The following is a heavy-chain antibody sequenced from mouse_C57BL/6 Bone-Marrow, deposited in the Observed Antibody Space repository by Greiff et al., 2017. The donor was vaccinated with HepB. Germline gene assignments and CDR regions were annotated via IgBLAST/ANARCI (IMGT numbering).Heavy chain of an antibody. V-gene: IGHV8-12*01. J-gene: IGHJ3*01. D-gene: IGHD1-1*02. CDR3: ARGVWDSAWFAY. CDR2: IYWDDDK. CDR1: GFSLSTSGMG. Sequence: QVQLKESGPGILQSSQTLSLTCSFSGFSLSTSGMGVSWIRQPPGKGLEWLVHIYWDDDKRDNPSLKSRLTISKDTSRNQVFLKITSVDTADTATYYCARGVWDSAWFAYWGQGTLVTVSA.